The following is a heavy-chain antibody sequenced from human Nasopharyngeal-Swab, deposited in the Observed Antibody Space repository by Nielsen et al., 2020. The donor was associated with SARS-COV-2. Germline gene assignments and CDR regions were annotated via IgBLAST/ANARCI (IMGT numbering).Heavy chain of an antibody. V-gene: IGHV1-69*13. CDR2: IIPIFGTA. D-gene: IGHD6-6*01. J-gene: IGHJ4*02. CDR1: GVTFSSYA. CDR3: ARCLVLGAARYFDY. Sequence: SVQVSCKASGVTFSSYAISWVRQAPGQGLEWMGGIIPIFGTANYAQKFQGRVTITADESTSTAYMELSSLRSEDTAVYYCARCLVLGAARYFDYWGQGTLVTVSS.